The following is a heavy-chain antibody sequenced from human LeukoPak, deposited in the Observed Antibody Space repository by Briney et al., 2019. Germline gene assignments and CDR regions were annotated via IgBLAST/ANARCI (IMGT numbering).Heavy chain of an antibody. J-gene: IGHJ3*02. D-gene: IGHD2-21*02. CDR2: IYPGDSNT. CDR1: GYSFTSYW. Sequence: GESLKISCKASGYSFTSYWVGWVRQMPGKGLEWMGLIYPGDSNTRYSPSFQGQVTISADKSISTAYLQWSSLKASDTAMYYCARMMCGGDCYSRGAFDIWGQGTMVTVSS. V-gene: IGHV5-51*01. CDR3: ARMMCGGDCYSRGAFDI.